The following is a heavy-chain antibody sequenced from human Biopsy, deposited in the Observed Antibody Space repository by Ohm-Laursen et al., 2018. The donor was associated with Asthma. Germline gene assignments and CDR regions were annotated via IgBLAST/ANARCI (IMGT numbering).Heavy chain of an antibody. V-gene: IGHV1-3*01. CDR2: INAGNGTT. CDR1: GYTFINYA. J-gene: IGHJ3*02. D-gene: IGHD3-9*01. Sequence: ASVKVSCKASGYTFINYAIHWVRQAPGQRLEWMGWINAGNGTTKYSQKFQGRVTISRDTSASTAYMDLNSLRSEDTAVYYCARTYYDFLTGQVNDAFAMWGQGTMVTVSS. CDR3: ARTYYDFLTGQVNDAFAM.